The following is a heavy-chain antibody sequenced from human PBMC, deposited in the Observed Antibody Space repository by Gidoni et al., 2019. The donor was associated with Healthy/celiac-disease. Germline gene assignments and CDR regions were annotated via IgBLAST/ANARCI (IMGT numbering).Heavy chain of an antibody. D-gene: IGHD3-3*01. V-gene: IGHV3-23*01. CDR2: ISGSGGST. CDR1: GFTFSSYA. J-gene: IGHJ4*02. CDR3: AKLAYDFWSGYYRY. Sequence: EVQLLESGGGLVQPGGSLRLSCAASGFTFSSYAMGWVCPAPGKGLEWVSAISGSGGSTYYADSVKGRFTISRDNSKNTLYLQMNSLRAEDTAVYYCAKLAYDFWSGYYRYWGQGTLVTVSS.